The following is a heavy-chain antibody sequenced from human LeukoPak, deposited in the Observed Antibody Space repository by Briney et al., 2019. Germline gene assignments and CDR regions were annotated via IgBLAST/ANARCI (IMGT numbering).Heavy chain of an antibody. CDR3: ARDSYDFWSGHNWFDP. CDR1: GGSFSGYY. CDR2: IYYSGST. Sequence: MSSETLSLTCAVYGGSFSGYYWSWIRQHPGKGLEWIGYIYYSGSTYYNPSLKSRVTISVDTSKNQFSLKLSSVTAADTAVYYCARDSYDFWSGHNWFDPWGQGTLVTVSS. J-gene: IGHJ5*02. V-gene: IGHV4-31*11. D-gene: IGHD3-3*01.